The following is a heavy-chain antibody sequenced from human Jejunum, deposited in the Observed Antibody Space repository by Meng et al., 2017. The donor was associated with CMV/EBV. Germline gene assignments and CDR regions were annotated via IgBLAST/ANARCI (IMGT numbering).Heavy chain of an antibody. Sequence: GSLSLSCAASGFTFSSYDMSWVRQAPGKGLEWVSTITGSGGRTHYADSVKGRFTISRDNSKNTLYLQMNSLRAEDTAVYYCDASDYWGQGTQVTVSS. CDR1: GFTFSSYD. CDR2: ITGSGGRT. J-gene: IGHJ4*02. D-gene: IGHD6-6*01. V-gene: IGHV3-23*01. CDR3: DASDY.